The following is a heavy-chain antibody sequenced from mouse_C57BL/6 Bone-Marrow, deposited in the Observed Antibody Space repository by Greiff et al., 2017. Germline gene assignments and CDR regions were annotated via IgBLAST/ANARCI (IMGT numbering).Heavy chain of an antibody. D-gene: IGHD2-3*01. CDR3: ARDRVVTYFDY. J-gene: IGHJ2*01. CDR2: ISDGGSYT. CDR1: GFTFSSYA. Sequence: VQLQQSGGGLVKPGGSLKLSCAASGFTFSSYAMSWVRQTPEKRLEWVATISDGGSYTYYPDNVKGRFTISRDNAKNNLYLQMSHLKSEDTALYYCARDRVVTYFDYWGQGTTLTVSS. V-gene: IGHV5-4*01.